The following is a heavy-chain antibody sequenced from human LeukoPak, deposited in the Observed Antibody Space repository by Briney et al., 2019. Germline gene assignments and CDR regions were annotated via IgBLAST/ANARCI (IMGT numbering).Heavy chain of an antibody. CDR2: IYHSGST. CDR3: ARPYYYGSGSYFFDY. Sequence: SETLSLTCTVSGYSISSGYYWGWIRQPPGKGLEWIGSIYHSGSTYYNPSLKSRVTISVDTSKNQFSLKLSSETAADTAVYYCARPYYYGSGSYFFDYWGQGTLVTVSS. J-gene: IGHJ4*02. CDR1: GYSISSGYY. D-gene: IGHD3-10*01. V-gene: IGHV4-38-2*02.